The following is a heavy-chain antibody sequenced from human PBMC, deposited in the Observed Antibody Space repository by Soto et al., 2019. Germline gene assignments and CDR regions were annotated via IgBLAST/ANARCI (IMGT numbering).Heavy chain of an antibody. CDR1: GFTFSSYA. CDR3: AGEGWRSVRALDV. V-gene: IGHV3-30-3*01. J-gene: IGHJ6*02. Sequence: QVQLVEAGGGVVQPGRSLRLSCAASGFTFSSYAMHWVRQAPGKGLGWVAVISYDGSNKYYADSVKGRFTISRDNSKNTVYLQMSSLRAEDTPVYYCAGEGWRSVRALDVWGQGTTVTVSS. CDR2: ISYDGSNK. D-gene: IGHD3-10*01.